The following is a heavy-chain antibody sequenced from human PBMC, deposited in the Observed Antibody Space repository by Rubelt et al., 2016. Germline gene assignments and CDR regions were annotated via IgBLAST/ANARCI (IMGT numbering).Heavy chain of an antibody. D-gene: IGHD2-21*01. J-gene: IGHJ6*02. CDR1: GYTFTSYG. Sequence: QVQLVQSGAEVKKPGASVKVSCKASGYTFTSYGISWVRQAPGQGLEWMGIINPSGGSTSYAQKFQGGVTMTRDTSTSTVYMELSSLRSEDTAVYYCARDKGIVVASGALSGMDVWGQGTTVTVSS. CDR2: INPSGGST. V-gene: IGHV1-46*01. CDR3: ARDKGIVVASGALSGMDV.